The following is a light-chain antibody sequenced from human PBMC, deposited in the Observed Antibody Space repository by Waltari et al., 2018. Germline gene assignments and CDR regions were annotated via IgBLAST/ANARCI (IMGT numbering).Light chain of an antibody. J-gene: IGLJ3*02. CDR2: RDN. V-gene: IGLV1-47*01. Sequence: YPPFPGPAAKLRIVRDNQRPSGFPDRFSGSRSCTAASLAIGALRSVDEADYDCAVWEYFLTAWVFGGGTKLTVL. CDR3: AVWEYFLTAWV.